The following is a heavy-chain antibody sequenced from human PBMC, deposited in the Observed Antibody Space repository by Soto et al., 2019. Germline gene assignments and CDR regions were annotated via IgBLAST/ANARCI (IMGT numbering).Heavy chain of an antibody. V-gene: IGHV1-18*01. D-gene: IGHD2-15*01. J-gene: IGHJ4*01. Sequence: QVQLVQSGAEVKKPGASVKVSCKASGYTFTSYGISWVRQAPGQGLEWMGWISAYNGNTNYAQKLQGRVTMTTDTSRRTAYVELRSLRSEDTAVYAGDRCRGGGCSHVYSGHGTLVTV. CDR2: ISAYNGNT. CDR3: DRCRGGGCSHVY. CDR1: GYTFTSYG.